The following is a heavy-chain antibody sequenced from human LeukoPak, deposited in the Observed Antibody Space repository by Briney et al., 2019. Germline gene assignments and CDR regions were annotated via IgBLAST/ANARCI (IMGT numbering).Heavy chain of an antibody. J-gene: IGHJ4*02. CDR1: GFTFSSYW. D-gene: IGHD5-18*01. CDR3: AKHRPATNTAMVLNY. V-gene: IGHV3-7*03. CDR2: IKQDGSEK. Sequence: PGGSLRLSCAASGFTFSSYWMSWVRQAPGRGLEWVANIKQDGSEKYYVDSVKGRFTISRDNSKNTLYLQMNSLRAEDTAVYYCAKHRPATNTAMVLNYWGQGTLVTVSS.